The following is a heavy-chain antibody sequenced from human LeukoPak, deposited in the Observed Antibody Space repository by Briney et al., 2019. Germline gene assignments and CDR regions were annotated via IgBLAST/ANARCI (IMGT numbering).Heavy chain of an antibody. Sequence: PSETLSLTCTVSGGSISSYYWSWIRQPPGKGLEWIGYIYYSGSTNYNPSLKSRVTISVDTSKNQFSLKLSSVTAADTAVYYCAREVVVITRDDAFDIWGQGTMVTVSS. CDR3: AREVVVITRDDAFDI. CDR1: GGSISSYY. V-gene: IGHV4-59*01. J-gene: IGHJ3*02. CDR2: IYYSGST. D-gene: IGHD3-22*01.